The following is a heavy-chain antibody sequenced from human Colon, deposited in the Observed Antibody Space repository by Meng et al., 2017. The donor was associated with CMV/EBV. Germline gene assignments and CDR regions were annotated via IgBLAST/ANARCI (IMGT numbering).Heavy chain of an antibody. CDR1: GFTFNSYW. D-gene: IGHD3-16*01. V-gene: IGHV3-7*01. CDR2: IKQDGSEK. CDR3: ARDWGRSHSAY. Sequence: GGSLRLSCVDSGFTFNSYWMSWVRQAPGKGLEWVANIKQDGSEKYYVDSVKGRFTISRDNAKNSLYLQMNSRRAEDTAVYYCARDWGRSHSAYWGQGTLVTVSS. J-gene: IGHJ4*02.